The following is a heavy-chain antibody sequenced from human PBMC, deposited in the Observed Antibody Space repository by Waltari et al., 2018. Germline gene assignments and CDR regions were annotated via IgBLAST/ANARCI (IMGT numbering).Heavy chain of an antibody. CDR2: INAGKGNT. CDR3: AGHNGDWTFDY. D-gene: IGHD4-17*01. Sequence: QVQLVQSGAEVKKPGASVKVSCKASGYTFTSYAMHWVRQAPGQRLEWMGWINAGKGNTKYSQKFQGRVTITRDTSASTAYMELSSLRSEDTAVYYCAGHNGDWTFDYWGQGTLVTVSS. V-gene: IGHV1-3*01. J-gene: IGHJ4*02. CDR1: GYTFTSYA.